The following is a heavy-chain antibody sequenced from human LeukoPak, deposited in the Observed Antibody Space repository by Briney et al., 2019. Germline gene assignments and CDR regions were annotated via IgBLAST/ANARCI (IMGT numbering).Heavy chain of an antibody. D-gene: IGHD6-13*01. CDR3: ASGRQLGY. J-gene: IGHJ4*02. Sequence: PGGSLRLSYAASGLAYSNYWMSWVRQAPGKGLEWVANIKEDGCEKYYVDSVKGRFTISTDNARNSLYLQMNSLRAEDTAVYSCASGRQLGYWGQETLVTVSS. CDR2: IKEDGCEK. CDR1: GLAYSNYW. V-gene: IGHV3-7*01.